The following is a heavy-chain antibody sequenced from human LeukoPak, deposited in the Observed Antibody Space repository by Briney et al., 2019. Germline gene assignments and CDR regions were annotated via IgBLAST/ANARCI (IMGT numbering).Heavy chain of an antibody. V-gene: IGHV3-23*01. CDR2: ISGSGGST. Sequence: GGSLRLSCAASGFTFSSYAMSWVRQAPGKGQEWVSAISGSGGSTYYADSVKGRFTISRDNSKNTLYLQMNSLRAEDTAVYYCAKDRRSRSSSSRGAFDYWGQGTLVTVSS. J-gene: IGHJ4*02. D-gene: IGHD6-6*01. CDR1: GFTFSSYA. CDR3: AKDRRSRSSSSRGAFDY.